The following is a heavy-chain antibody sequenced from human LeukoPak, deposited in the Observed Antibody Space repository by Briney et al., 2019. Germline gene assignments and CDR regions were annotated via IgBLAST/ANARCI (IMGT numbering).Heavy chain of an antibody. D-gene: IGHD3-10*01. CDR1: GGSISSSSYY. J-gene: IGHJ6*03. CDR2: IYHSGST. CDR3: AGSDYYYYMDV. Sequence: SETLSLTCTVSGGSISSSSYYWGWVRQPPGKGLEWIGRIYHSGSTYYNPSLKSRVTISVETSKKQFSLKLSSMTPADTSVFYCAGSDYYYYMDVWGKGTTVTVSS. V-gene: IGHV4-39*01.